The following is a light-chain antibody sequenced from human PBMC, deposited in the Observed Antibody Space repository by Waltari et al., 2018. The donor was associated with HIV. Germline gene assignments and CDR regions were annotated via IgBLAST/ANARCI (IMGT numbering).Light chain of an antibody. CDR2: GTS. J-gene: IGLJ3*02. CDR3: QSYDSSLSGKV. V-gene: IGLV1-40*01. CDR1: SSNIGAGSD. Sequence: QSVLTQPPSVSGAPGQRVTIPCTGRSSNIGAGSDVPWYKQLPGTAPKLLIYGTSNRPSGVPDRFSASKSGTSASLAITGLQAEDEADYYCQSYDSSLSGKVFGGGTKLTVL.